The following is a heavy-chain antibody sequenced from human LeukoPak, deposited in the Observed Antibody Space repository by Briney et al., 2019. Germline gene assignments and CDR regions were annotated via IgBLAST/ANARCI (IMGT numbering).Heavy chain of an antibody. J-gene: IGHJ3*02. CDR3: ARDLIAAGAFDI. V-gene: IGHV3-23*01. D-gene: IGHD6-6*01. Sequence: GGSLRLSCAASGFTFSSYAMSWVRQAPGKGLEWVSAISGSGGSTYYADSVKGRFTISRDNSKNTLYLQMNSLRAEDTAVYYCARDLIAAGAFDIWGQGTMVTVSS. CDR2: ISGSGGST. CDR1: GFTFSSYA.